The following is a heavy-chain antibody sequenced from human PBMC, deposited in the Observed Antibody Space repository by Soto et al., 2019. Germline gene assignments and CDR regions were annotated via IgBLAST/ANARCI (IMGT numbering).Heavy chain of an antibody. CDR3: ARPMKYDDAFDI. CDR2: IYYSGST. V-gene: IGHV4-39*01. CDR1: GGSISSSSYY. J-gene: IGHJ3*02. Sequence: QLQLQESGPGLVKPSETLSLTCTVSGGSISSSSYYWGWIRQPPGKGLEWIGSIYYSGSTYYNPSLKSRVTISVDTSKNQFSLKLSSVTAADTAVYYCARPMKYDDAFDIWGQGTMVTVSS. D-gene: IGHD2-8*01.